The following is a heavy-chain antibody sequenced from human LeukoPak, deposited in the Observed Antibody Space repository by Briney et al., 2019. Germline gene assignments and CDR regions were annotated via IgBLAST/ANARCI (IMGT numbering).Heavy chain of an antibody. CDR2: IYYSGRN. D-gene: IGHD3-22*01. CDR1: GGSISTSSYF. Sequence: SETLSLTCTVSGGSISTSSYFWGWIRQPPGKGLEWIGSIYYSGRNYYNPSLKSRFTISVDTSKNQFSLKLSSVTAADTSVYYCARDLDSSGRDYWGQGILVTVS. CDR3: ARDLDSSGRDY. V-gene: IGHV4-39*07. J-gene: IGHJ4*02.